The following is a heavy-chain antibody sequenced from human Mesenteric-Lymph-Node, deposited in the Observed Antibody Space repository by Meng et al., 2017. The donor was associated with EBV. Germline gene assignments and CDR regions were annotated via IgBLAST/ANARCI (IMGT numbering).Heavy chain of an antibody. CDR2: INAGNGDT. J-gene: IGHJ4*02. D-gene: IGHD3-10*01. Sequence: QVQLVQSGAEVKKPGASVKVSCKAAGYTFPSYAIHWVRQAPGQRLEWMGWINAGNGDTKYSQKFQGRVTITRDTSATTAYMELSSLRSEDTAVYYCAKGAGSGSYYPLDYWGQGTLVTVSS. CDR3: AKGAGSGSYYPLDY. V-gene: IGHV1-3*01. CDR1: GYTFPSYA.